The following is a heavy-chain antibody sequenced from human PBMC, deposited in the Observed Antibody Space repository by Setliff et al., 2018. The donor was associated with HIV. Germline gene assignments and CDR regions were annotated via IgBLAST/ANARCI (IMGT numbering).Heavy chain of an antibody. D-gene: IGHD5-18*01. CDR1: GFTFINYE. V-gene: IGHV3-48*03. CDR2: ISSSGSTI. Sequence: GGSLRLSCTASGFTFINYEMNWVRQAPGKGLEWVSYISSSGSTIYYADSVKGRFITFRDNAKNSLYLQMNSLRAEDTAVYYCARESYNYGYNDWGQGTLVTVSS. J-gene: IGHJ4*02. CDR3: ARESYNYGYND.